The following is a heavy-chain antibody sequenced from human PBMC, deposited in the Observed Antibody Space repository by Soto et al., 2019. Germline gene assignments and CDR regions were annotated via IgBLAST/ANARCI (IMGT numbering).Heavy chain of an antibody. CDR2: VYYSGIT. CDR3: AKDATSLVARLGWFDP. D-gene: IGHD2-15*01. J-gene: IGHJ5*02. CDR1: GGSISSSH. Sequence: QVQLQQSGPGLVKPSETLSLTCTVSGGSISSSHWSWIRQSPGKGLEWLGYVYYSGITNYNPSLKSRVIMSVDTSKNQFSLKLSSVTAADTAVYYCAKDATSLVARLGWFDPWGQGTLVTVSS. V-gene: IGHV4-59*01.